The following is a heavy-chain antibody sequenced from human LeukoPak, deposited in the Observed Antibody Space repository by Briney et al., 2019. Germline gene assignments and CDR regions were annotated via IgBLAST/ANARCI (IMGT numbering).Heavy chain of an antibody. V-gene: IGHV3-53*01. Sequence: GGPLRLSCAASGFTVSSNYMSWVRQAPGKGLEWVSVIYSGGSTYYADSVKGRFTISRDNSKNTLYLQMNSLRAEDTAVYYCARGSIVGAFFDYWGQGTLVTVSS. J-gene: IGHJ4*02. CDR2: IYSGGST. CDR3: ARGSIVGAFFDY. D-gene: IGHD1-26*01. CDR1: GFTVSSNY.